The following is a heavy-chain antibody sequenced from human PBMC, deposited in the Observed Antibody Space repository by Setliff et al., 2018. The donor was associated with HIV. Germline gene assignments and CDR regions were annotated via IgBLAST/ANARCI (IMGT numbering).Heavy chain of an antibody. J-gene: IGHJ4*02. Sequence: SETLSLTCTVSGGSISSSDYYWAWIRQPPGKGLEWIGNMYYSGSTNYNPSLKSRVTISVDRSQNHFSLKLSSVTAADTAVYYCAREVDYYDSSRYLLLYYFDSWGQGTLVTVLL. D-gene: IGHD3-22*01. CDR1: GGSISSSDYY. CDR2: MYYSGST. V-gene: IGHV4-39*07. CDR3: AREVDYYDSSRYLLLYYFDS.